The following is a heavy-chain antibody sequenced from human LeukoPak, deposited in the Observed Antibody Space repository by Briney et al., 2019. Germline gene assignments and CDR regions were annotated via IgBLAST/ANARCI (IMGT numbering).Heavy chain of an antibody. Sequence: PSETLSLTCTVSGDSISGYFWSWIRQTPGKGLEWIGYVHYSGATNYNPSLKSRVTMSVDTSKDQFSLKLNSVNAADTAVYYCARDETHFYGSGSSNWFDPWGQGILVTVSS. D-gene: IGHD3-10*01. CDR3: ARDETHFYGSGSSNWFDP. CDR1: GDSISGYF. J-gene: IGHJ5*02. CDR2: VHYSGAT. V-gene: IGHV4-59*12.